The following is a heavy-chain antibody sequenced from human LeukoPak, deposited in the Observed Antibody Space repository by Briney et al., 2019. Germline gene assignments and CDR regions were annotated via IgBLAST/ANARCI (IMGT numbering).Heavy chain of an antibody. CDR1: GFTFSSYG. CDR3: AKDLKAEHYYDRSGYYYFPDY. V-gene: IGHV3-30*18. J-gene: IGHJ4*02. CDR2: ISYDGSNK. Sequence: GGSLRLSCAASGFTFSSYGMHWVRQAPGKGLEWVALISYDGSNKYYADSVKGRFTISRDNSKNTLYLQMNTLRAEDTAVDYCAKDLKAEHYYDRSGYYYFPDYWGQGTLVTVSS. D-gene: IGHD3-22*01.